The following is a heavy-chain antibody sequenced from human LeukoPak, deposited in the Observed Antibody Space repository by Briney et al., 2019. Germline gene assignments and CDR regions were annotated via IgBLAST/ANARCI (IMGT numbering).Heavy chain of an antibody. CDR3: ARLYFDFWSGYSDY. J-gene: IGHJ4*02. V-gene: IGHV4-39*01. D-gene: IGHD3-3*01. CDR1: GGSITTHDNH. Sequence: SETLSLTCTVSGGSITTHDNHWGWIRQPPGKGLEWIGSISYSGNTYYNPSLQSRVSMSIDTSRNKFSLKLSYVTAADTAVYYCARLYFDFWSGYSDYWGQGTLVTVSS. CDR2: ISYSGNT.